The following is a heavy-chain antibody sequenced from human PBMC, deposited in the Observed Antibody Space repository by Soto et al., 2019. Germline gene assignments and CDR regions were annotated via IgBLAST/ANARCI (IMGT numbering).Heavy chain of an antibody. V-gene: IGHV4-31*03. D-gene: IGHD2-8*02. Sequence: QVQLQESGPGLVKPSQTLSLTCIVSGDSIDSAGYYWSWIRQHPGKGLEWVGSVYYSGRTYYNPSLQNRLYVSVDTSKNQFSLKLTSVTAADTAVYFCARAAEYYYFETGGFYFGYWGQGTMVTVSS. J-gene: IGHJ4*02. CDR3: ARAAEYYYFETGGFYFGY. CDR1: GDSIDSAGYY. CDR2: VYYSGRT.